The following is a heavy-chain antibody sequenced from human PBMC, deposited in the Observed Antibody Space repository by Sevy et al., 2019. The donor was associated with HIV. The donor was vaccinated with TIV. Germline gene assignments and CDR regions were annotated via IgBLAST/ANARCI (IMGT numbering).Heavy chain of an antibody. CDR1: GGSISSSNYY. CDR3: ARQMHYYDSAGYYHWDY. V-gene: IGHV4-39*01. CDR2: IYYTGST. Sequence: SETLSLTCTVSGGSISSSNYYWGWIRQPPGKGLEWIANIYYTGSTYYNPSLKSRVTIFADTSKNQFSLKLSSVTAADTAVYYCARQMHYYDSAGYYHWDYWGQGTLVTFSS. D-gene: IGHD3-22*01. J-gene: IGHJ4*02.